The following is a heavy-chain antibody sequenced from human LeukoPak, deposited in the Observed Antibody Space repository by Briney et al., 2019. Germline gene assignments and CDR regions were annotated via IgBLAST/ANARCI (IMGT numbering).Heavy chain of an antibody. Sequence: GGSLRLSCAASGFTFSSYEMNWVRQAPGKGLEWVSYISSSGSTIYYADSVKGRFTISRDNAKNSLYLQMNSLRAEDTAVYYCARGSGDLGYYTGYAFDIWGQGTMVIVSS. CDR1: GFTFSSYE. V-gene: IGHV3-48*03. D-gene: IGHD3-3*01. J-gene: IGHJ3*02. CDR3: ARGSGDLGYYTGYAFDI. CDR2: ISSSGSTI.